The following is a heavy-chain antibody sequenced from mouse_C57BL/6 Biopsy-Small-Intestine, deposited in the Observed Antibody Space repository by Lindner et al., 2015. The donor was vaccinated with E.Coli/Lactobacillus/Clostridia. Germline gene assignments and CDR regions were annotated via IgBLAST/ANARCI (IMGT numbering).Heavy chain of an antibody. CDR2: IYPGDGNA. J-gene: IGHJ2*02. D-gene: IGHD4-1*01. CDR3: SRGTGRFDS. CDR1: GYAFSSSW. Sequence: VQLQESGPGLVKPGASVKISCKASGYAFSSSWMNWVKQRPGKGLEWIGRIYPGDGNAIYNGKFKDKATLTADKSSSTAFMQLSSLTSEDSAVYFCSRGTGRFDSWGQGTSLTVSS. V-gene: IGHV1-82*01.